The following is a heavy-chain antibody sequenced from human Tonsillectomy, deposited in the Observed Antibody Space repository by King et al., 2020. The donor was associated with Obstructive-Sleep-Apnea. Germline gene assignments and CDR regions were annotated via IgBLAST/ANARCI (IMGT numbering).Heavy chain of an antibody. CDR3: AAAKWELRPPVYYYYYYGMDV. V-gene: IGHV1-58*02. Sequence: QLVESGPEVKKPGTSVKVSCKASGFTFTSSAMQWVRQARGQRLEWIGWIVVGSGNTNYAQKFQERVTITRDMSTSTAYMELSSLRSEDTAVYYCAAAKWELRPPVYYYYYYGMDVWGQGTTVTVSS. CDR2: IVVGSGNT. CDR1: GFTFTSSA. D-gene: IGHD1-26*01. J-gene: IGHJ6*02.